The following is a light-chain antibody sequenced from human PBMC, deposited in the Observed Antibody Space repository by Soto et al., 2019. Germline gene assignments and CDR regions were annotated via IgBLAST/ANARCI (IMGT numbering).Light chain of an antibody. CDR3: AAWDDSLTALV. CDR2: SSN. V-gene: IGLV1-44*01. J-gene: IGLJ2*01. Sequence: QSVLTQPPSASETPGQRVTISCSGGSSNIGSNTVMWYQQLPGTAPKLLIYSSNQRPSGVPDRFSGSKSGTSASLAISGLQSEDEADYYCAAWDDSLTALVFGGGTKLTVL. CDR1: SSNIGSNT.